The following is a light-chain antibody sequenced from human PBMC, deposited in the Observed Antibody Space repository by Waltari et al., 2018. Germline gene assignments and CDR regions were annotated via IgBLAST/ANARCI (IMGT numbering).Light chain of an antibody. CDR1: SSDVGGYNF. CDR3: CSYVGGGTLV. J-gene: IGLJ2*01. V-gene: IGLV2-23*02. CDR2: DVT. Sequence: QSALTQPASVSGSPGQSITISCMGTSSDVGGYNFVSWYQQHPGKAPKLMIYDVTKRPSGVSNRVPGSKAGNTASLTISGLQAEDEADYYCCSYVGGGTLVFGGGTNVTVL.